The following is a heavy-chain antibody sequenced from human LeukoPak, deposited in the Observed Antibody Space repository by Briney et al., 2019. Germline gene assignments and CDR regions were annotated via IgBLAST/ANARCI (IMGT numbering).Heavy chain of an antibody. CDR3: ARDLGIDWFDP. D-gene: IGHD7-27*01. Sequence: SETLSLTCTVSGGSISSGDYYWSWIRQPPGKGLEWIGYIYYSGSTYYNPSLKSRVTISVDTSKNQFSLKLSSVTAADTAVYYCARDLGIDWFDPWGQGTLVTVSS. J-gene: IGHJ5*02. CDR2: IYYSGST. V-gene: IGHV4-30-4*01. CDR1: GGSISSGDYY.